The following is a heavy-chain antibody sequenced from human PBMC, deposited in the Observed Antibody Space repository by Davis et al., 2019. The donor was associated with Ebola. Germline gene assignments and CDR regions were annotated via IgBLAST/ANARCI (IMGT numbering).Heavy chain of an antibody. CDR2: ISYDGSNK. V-gene: IGHV3-30-3*01. Sequence: GESLKISCAASGFTFSSYAMHWVRQAPGKGLEWVAVISYDGSNKYYADSVKGRFTISRDNSKNTLYLQMNSLRAEDTAAYYCARDGNELRIVVVTAILAYWGQGTLVTVSS. CDR1: GFTFSSYA. D-gene: IGHD2-21*02. CDR3: ARDGNELRIVVVTAILAY. J-gene: IGHJ4*02.